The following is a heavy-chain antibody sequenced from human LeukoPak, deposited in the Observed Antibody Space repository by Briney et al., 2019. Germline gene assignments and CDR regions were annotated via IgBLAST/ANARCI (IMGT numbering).Heavy chain of an antibody. CDR3: ASGLLWFGEPAFDY. CDR1: GGSFSGYY. Sequence: SETLSLTCAVYGGSFSGYYWSWIRQPPGKGLEWIGEINHSGSTNYNPSLKSRVTISVDTSKNQFSLKLSSVTAADTAVYYCASGLLWFGEPAFDYWGQGTLVNVAS. CDR2: INHSGST. J-gene: IGHJ4*02. V-gene: IGHV4-34*01. D-gene: IGHD3-10*01.